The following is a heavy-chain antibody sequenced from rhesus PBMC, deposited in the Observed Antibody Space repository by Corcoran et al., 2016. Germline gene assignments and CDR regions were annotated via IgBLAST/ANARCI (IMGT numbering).Heavy chain of an antibody. J-gene: IGHJ4*01. V-gene: IGHV3-103*01. CDR1: GFTFSSYA. CDR2: INSGGGST. Sequence: EVQLVETGGGLVQPGGSLRLSCAASGFTFSSYAMQWVRQAPGQGLEWISAINSGGGSTYYADSVKGRVTISRDNSKNTLSRQMNSLRAEDTAVYYCAKKATYNIWTGYYGVSADYWGQGVLVTVSS. CDR3: AKKATYNIWTGYYGVSADY. D-gene: IGHD3-3*01.